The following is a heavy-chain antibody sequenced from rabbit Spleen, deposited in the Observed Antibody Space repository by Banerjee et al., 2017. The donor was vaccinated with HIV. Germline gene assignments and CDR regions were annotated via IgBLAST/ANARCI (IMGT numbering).Heavy chain of an antibody. CDR1: GFSFSSNYW. J-gene: IGHJ3*01. D-gene: IGHD1-1*01. V-gene: IGHV1S40*01. CDR3: ARDSTSLNFSADL. Sequence: QSLEESGGGLVQPGTSLTLTCTASGFSFSSNYWICWVRQAPGKGLEWIGCIHTGNGAADYADWVNGRFPISKTSSTTVTLQMTSLTAADTATYFCARDSTSLNFSADLWGQGTLVTVS. CDR2: IHTGNGAA.